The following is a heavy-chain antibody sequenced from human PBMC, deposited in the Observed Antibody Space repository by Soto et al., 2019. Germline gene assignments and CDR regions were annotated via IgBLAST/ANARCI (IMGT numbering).Heavy chain of an antibody. Sequence: PGGSLRLSCAASGFPFSTYAMTWVRQAPGKGLEWVSVISGSGGSTYYADSVKGRFTISRDNSKNKLYLQMNSLRAEDTAVYYCAKGSVGVLYAFDIWGQGTMVTVSS. V-gene: IGHV3-23*01. CDR1: GFPFSTYA. CDR3: AKGSVGVLYAFDI. CDR2: ISGSGGST. D-gene: IGHD2-8*01. J-gene: IGHJ3*02.